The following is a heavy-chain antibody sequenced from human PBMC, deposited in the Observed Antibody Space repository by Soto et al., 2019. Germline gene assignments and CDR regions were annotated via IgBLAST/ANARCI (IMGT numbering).Heavy chain of an antibody. Sequence: QVQLVQSGAEVKKPGASVKVSCKPSGYTFTDYYLHWVRQAPGQGLEWMGGISPYSGGTNAAQKFQGSVPMPDNTSVSTGYMELHRLRSDDTALYFCARGRAIAIFGVPSFFAEALDVWGQGTRVIVSS. D-gene: IGHD3-3*01. J-gene: IGHJ6*02. CDR2: ISPYSGGT. V-gene: IGHV1-2*02. CDR3: ARGRAIAIFGVPSFFAEALDV. CDR1: GYTFTDYY.